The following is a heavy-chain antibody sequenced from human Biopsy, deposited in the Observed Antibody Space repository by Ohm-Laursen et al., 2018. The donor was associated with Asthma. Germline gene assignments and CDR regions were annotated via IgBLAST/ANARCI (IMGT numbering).Heavy chain of an antibody. J-gene: IGHJ3*02. CDR2: ISYDGSNK. D-gene: IGHD1-1*01. Sequence: SLRLSCAASGFTFSSYGMHWGRQAPGKGLEWAAVISYDGSNKYYADSVKGRFTISRDNSKNTLYLQMNSLRAEDTAVYYCAKESGSNYAFDIWVQGTMVAVSS. CDR1: GFTFSSYG. V-gene: IGHV3-30*18. CDR3: AKESGSNYAFDI.